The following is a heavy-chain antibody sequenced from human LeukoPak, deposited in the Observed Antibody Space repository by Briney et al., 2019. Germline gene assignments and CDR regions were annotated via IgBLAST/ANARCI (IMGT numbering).Heavy chain of an antibody. D-gene: IGHD3-10*01. Sequence: PGGSLRLSCAASGFTFTNHWMHWVRQVPGKGLVWVSRIRPDGVETNHADSVKGRFTTSRDNAKNILYLQMNSLGVEDTAVYHCGRGAVLGSGSIDYWGQGVLVTVST. J-gene: IGHJ4*02. CDR2: IRPDGVET. CDR1: GFTFTNHW. V-gene: IGHV3-74*01. CDR3: GRGAVLGSGSIDY.